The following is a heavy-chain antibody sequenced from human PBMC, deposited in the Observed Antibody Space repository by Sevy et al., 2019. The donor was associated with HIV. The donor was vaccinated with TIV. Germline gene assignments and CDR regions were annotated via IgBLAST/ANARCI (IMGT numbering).Heavy chain of an antibody. CDR1: GGTFSGYG. CDR3: ARGGGNGWYYFDY. V-gene: IGHV1-69*13. Sequence: ASVKVSCKASGGTFSGYGMSWVRQAPGQGLEWMGGIIPILGTVNYAQKFQGRVTITADESTKTAYMELSSLRSEDTAVYYCARGGGNGWYYFDYWGQESLVTVSS. D-gene: IGHD6-19*01. CDR2: IIPILGTV. J-gene: IGHJ4*02.